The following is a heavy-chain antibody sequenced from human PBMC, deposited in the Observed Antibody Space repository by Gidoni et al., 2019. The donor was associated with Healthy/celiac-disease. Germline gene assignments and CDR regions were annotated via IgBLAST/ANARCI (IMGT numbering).Heavy chain of an antibody. CDR2: ISWKSGSL. Sequence: EVQLVESGGGLVQPGRSLRLSFAASGFTFDDSAMHWVRQAPGKGLEGVSGISWKSGSLGYADSVKGRFTISRDNAKNSLYLQMNSLRAEDTALYYCAKDMSLTISRYFDWLLSSWGQGTLVTVSS. D-gene: IGHD3-9*01. J-gene: IGHJ4*02. CDR1: GFTFDDSA. CDR3: AKDMSLTISRYFDWLLSS. V-gene: IGHV3-9*01.